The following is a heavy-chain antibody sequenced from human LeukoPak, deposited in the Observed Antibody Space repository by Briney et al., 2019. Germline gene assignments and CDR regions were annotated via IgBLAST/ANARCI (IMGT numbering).Heavy chain of an antibody. CDR2: MNPNSGNT. CDR1: GYTFTSYD. CDR3: ATKGASAVVIAIPYYGMDV. D-gene: IGHD2-21*01. V-gene: IGHV1-8*01. Sequence: ASVKVSCKASGYTFTSYDINWVRQATGQGLEWMGWMNPNSGNTGYAQKFQGRVTMTRNTSISTAYMELSSLRSEDTAVYYCATKGASAVVIAIPYYGMDVWGQGTTVTVSS. J-gene: IGHJ6*02.